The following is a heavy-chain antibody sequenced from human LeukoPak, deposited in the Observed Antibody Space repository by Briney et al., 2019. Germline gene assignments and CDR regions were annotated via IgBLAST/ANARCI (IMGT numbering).Heavy chain of an antibody. D-gene: IGHD3-9*01. J-gene: IGHJ6*02. CDR3: AKDRDIILTGHGMDV. CDR1: GFTFRSCG. CDR2: IGGLGEST. V-gene: IGHV3-23*01. Sequence: GGSLRLSCAASGFTFRSCGMHWVRQAPGKGLEWVSTIGGLGESTNYGDSVKGRFTISRDNSKNTLYLQMNNLRAEDTAVYYCAKDRDIILTGHGMDVWGQGTTVTVSS.